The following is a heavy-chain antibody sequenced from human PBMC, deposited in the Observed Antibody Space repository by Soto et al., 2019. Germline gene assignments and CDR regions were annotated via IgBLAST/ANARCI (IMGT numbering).Heavy chain of an antibody. D-gene: IGHD1-26*01. Sequence: GGSLRLSCAASGFTFSSYGMHWVRQAPGKGLEWVAVISYDGSNKYYADSVKGRYTISRDNSKNTLYLQMNSLRAEDTAVYYCAKDRSLNYYPYFDYWGQGTLVTVSS. CDR3: AKDRSLNYYPYFDY. V-gene: IGHV3-30*18. CDR1: GFTFSSYG. CDR2: ISYDGSNK. J-gene: IGHJ4*02.